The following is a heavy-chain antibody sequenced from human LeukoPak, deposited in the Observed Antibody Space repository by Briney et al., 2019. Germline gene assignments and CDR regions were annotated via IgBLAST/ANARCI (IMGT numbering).Heavy chain of an antibody. CDR1: GYSFTNYW. D-gene: IGHD2-15*01. CDR3: ARRHERSAYVDY. V-gene: IGHV5-51*01. J-gene: IGHJ4*02. Sequence: HGESLKISCKGSGYSFTNYWIGWVRQMPGKGLEWMGIIYPSDSDTRYSPSFQGQVSISADKSISTAYLQWSSLKASDTAIYYCARRHERSAYVDYWGQGTLVTVSS. CDR2: IYPSDSDT.